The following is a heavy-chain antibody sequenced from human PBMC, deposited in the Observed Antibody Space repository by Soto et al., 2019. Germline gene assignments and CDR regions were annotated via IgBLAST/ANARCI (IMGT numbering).Heavy chain of an antibody. V-gene: IGHV3-48*03. CDR3: VRDLHEPLPADVLRVTR. CDR2: IIADASGT. CDR1: GFSFRSYE. D-gene: IGHD3-3*01. J-gene: IGHJ4*02. Sequence: EVQLVESGGGLVQPGGSLTLSCAGSGFSFRSYEMHWVRQPPGKGLQWISYIIADASGTYYAYSVRGPFTISRDNDRNSLSLQMNSLRVDYTAIYYCVRDLHEPLPADVLRVTRWGQGTQVTVSS.